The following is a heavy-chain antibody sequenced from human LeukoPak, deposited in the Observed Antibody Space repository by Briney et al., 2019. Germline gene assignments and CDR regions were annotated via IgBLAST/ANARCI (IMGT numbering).Heavy chain of an antibody. CDR1: GFTFSRYI. CDR3: TAINRGWCPFDY. V-gene: IGHV3-23*01. Sequence: GGSLRLSCAASGFTFSRYIMNWVRQAPGKGLEWVSAISGSGGSTYYADSVKGRFTISRDNSKNTLYLQMNSLRAEDTAVYYCTAINRGWCPFDYWGQGTLVTVSS. CDR2: ISGSGGST. D-gene: IGHD6-19*01. J-gene: IGHJ4*02.